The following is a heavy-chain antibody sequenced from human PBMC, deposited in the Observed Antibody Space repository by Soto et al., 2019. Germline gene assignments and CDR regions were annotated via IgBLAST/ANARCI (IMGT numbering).Heavy chain of an antibody. Sequence: QITLKESGPTLVKPTQTLTLTCTVSGFSVSTSGVGVGWIRQPPGKAVEWLAFIYWDDDKYYSPSLKSRLTITKDTSTTQVVLTMTHMDPVDTGTYHCAHRQTYYSAWDRGVFDYWGQGTLVTVSS. J-gene: IGHJ4*02. CDR3: AHRQTYYSAWDRGVFDY. CDR2: IYWDDDK. D-gene: IGHD6-19*01. V-gene: IGHV2-5*02. CDR1: GFSVSTSGVG.